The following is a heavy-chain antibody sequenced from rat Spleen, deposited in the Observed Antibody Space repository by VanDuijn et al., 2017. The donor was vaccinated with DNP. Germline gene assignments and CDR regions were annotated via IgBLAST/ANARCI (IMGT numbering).Heavy chain of an antibody. D-gene: IGHD4-3*01. V-gene: IGHV2-41*01. CDR1: GFSLTSYN. Sequence: QVQLKESGPGLVQPSQTLSLTCTVAGFSLTSYNVPWVRQPPGKGLEWMGVIWKNGATRYTSALKSRLSVSKATSKSQGFLKLNRLQTEDTATYYCARDLIIRDTTSAMDAWGQGTSVTVSS. CDR2: IWKNGAT. CDR3: ARDLIIRDTTSAMDA. J-gene: IGHJ4*01.